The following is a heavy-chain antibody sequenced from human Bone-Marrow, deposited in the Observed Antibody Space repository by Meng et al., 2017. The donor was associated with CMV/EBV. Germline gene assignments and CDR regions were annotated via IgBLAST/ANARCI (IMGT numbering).Heavy chain of an antibody. CDR2: ISYDGSNK. D-gene: IGHD4-23*01. CDR1: GFTFSSYA. CDR3: AKDLNYGGKAANYGMDV. V-gene: IGHV3-30-3*01. Sequence: GESLKISCAASGFTFSSYAMHWVRQAPGKGLEWVAVISYDGSNKYYADSVKGRFTISRDNSKNTLYLQMNSLRAEDTAVYYCAKDLNYGGKAANYGMDVWGQGTTVTVSS. J-gene: IGHJ6*02.